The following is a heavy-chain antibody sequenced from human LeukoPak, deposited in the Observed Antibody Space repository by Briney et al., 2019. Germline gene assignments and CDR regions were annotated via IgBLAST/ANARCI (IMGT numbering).Heavy chain of an antibody. J-gene: IGHJ4*02. CDR2: ITGGHGAT. V-gene: IGHV3-23*01. Sequence: PGGSLRLSCSASGFNFNTYTLTWVRRAPGKRPEWLSAITGGHGATYYADSVTGRFTISRDYSRNTVYLHMSALRAEDTAVYYCARDRSTDAISGYWGQGTLVAVSS. D-gene: IGHD1-1*01. CDR1: GFNFNTYT. CDR3: ARDRSTDAISGY.